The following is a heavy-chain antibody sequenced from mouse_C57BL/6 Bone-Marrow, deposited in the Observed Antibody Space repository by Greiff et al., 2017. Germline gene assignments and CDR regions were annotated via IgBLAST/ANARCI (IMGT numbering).Heavy chain of an antibody. Sequence: EVKLQESGPGMVKPSQSLSLTCTVTGYSITSGYDWHWIRHFPGNKLEWMGYISYSGSTNYNPSLKSRISITHDTSKNHFFLKLNSVTTEDTATYYCARADWDGAFDYWGQGTTLTVSS. V-gene: IGHV3-1*01. CDR2: ISYSGST. CDR1: GYSITSGYD. J-gene: IGHJ2*01. CDR3: ARADWDGAFDY. D-gene: IGHD4-1*01.